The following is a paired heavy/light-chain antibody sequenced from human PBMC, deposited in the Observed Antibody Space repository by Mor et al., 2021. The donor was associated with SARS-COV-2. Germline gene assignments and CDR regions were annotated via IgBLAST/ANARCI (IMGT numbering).Light chain of an antibody. CDR3: QSYDSSLSGSV. CDR1: SSNIGAGYD. J-gene: IGLJ3*02. Sequence: QSVLTQPPSVSGAPGQRVTISCTGSSSNIGAGYDVHWYQQLPGTAPKLLIYVNTNRPSGVPDRFSGSKSGTSASLAITGLQAEDEADYYCQSYDSSLSGSVFGGGTKLTVL. V-gene: IGLV1-40*01. CDR2: VNT.
Heavy chain of an antibody. Sequence: EVQLVESGGGLVQPGGSLRLSCATSGFTFSNYWMSWVRQAPGKGLEWVANIKQDGSETYYVDSVKGRFTISRDNAKKSLYLQMNSLSTEDTAVYYCARDGPGHCGSTSCFTKYWGQGTLVTVSS. CDR2: IKQDGSET. CDR3: ARDGPGHCGSTSCFTKY. CDR1: GFTFSNYW. D-gene: IGHD2-2*02. J-gene: IGHJ4*02. V-gene: IGHV3-7*01.